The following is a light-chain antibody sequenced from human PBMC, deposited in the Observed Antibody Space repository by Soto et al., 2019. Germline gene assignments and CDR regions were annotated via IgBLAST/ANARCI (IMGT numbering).Light chain of an antibody. V-gene: IGKV3-15*01. CDR3: QQYNNWLQWT. Sequence: EIVMTQSPATLSVSPGERATLSCRASQSVSSNLAWYQQKPGQAPRLLIYGASTRATGIPARFSGSGSGTEFTLTFSSLQAEDFAVYYCQQYNNWLQWTVGEGTKVEIK. CDR1: QSVSSN. J-gene: IGKJ1*01. CDR2: GAS.